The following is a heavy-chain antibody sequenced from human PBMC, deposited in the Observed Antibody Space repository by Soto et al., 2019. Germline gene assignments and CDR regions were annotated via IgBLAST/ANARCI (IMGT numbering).Heavy chain of an antibody. Sequence: QLQLQESGPGLVKPSETLSLTCTVSGGSFSSDIYYWGWIRQPPGKGLEWIGTIYYSGNTYYNPSLRSRVTISVDTSKNQFSLRLTSVTAADTAVYYCAKHTDFGSGSSWLGSDNMDTDAFDIWGQGTMVTVS. CDR3: AKHTDFGSGSSWLGSDNMDTDAFDI. D-gene: IGHD3-10*01. CDR1: GGSFSSDIYY. CDR2: IYYSGNT. J-gene: IGHJ3*02. V-gene: IGHV4-39*01.